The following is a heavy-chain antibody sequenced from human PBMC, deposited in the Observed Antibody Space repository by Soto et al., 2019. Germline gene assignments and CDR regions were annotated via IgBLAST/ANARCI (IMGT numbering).Heavy chain of an antibody. CDR2: IYYSGST. CDR1: GGSISSYY. D-gene: IGHD3-22*01. V-gene: IGHV4-59*08. J-gene: IGHJ4*02. CDR3: ARLGVLYDSSGYLDY. Sequence: PSETLSLTCTVSGGSISSYYWSWIRQPPGKGLEWIGYIYYSGSTNYNPSLKSRVTITVDTSKNQFSLKLSSVTAADTAVYYCARLGVLYDSSGYLDYWGQGTLVTVSS.